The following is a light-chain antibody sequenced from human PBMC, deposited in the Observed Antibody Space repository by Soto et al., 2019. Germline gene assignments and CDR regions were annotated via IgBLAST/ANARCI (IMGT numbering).Light chain of an antibody. J-gene: IGLJ2*01. CDR1: SSNLGSYNL. CDR2: EAS. V-gene: IGLV2-23*01. CDR3: CSSAGSDTML. Sequence: QSALTQPASVSGSPGQSITISCTGTSSNLGSYNLVSWYQQHPGEAPKLMIYEASKRPPGVSNRFSGSKSGNTASLTISGLQAEDEDDSYCCSSAGSDTMLFGRGTKLTVL.